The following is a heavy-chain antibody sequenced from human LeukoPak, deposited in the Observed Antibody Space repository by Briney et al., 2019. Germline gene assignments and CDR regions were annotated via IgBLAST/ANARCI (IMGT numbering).Heavy chain of an antibody. CDR1: GFTFSSYS. J-gene: IGHJ4*02. V-gene: IGHV3-21*01. D-gene: IGHD2-2*01. Sequence: PGGSLRLSCAASGFTFSSYSMNWVRQAPGKGLEWVSSISSSSSYIYYADSVKGRFTISRDNAKNSLYLQMNSLRAEDTAVYYCARGVVPAAPAVWYFDYWGQGTLVTVSP. CDR3: ARGVVPAAPAVWYFDY. CDR2: ISSSSSYI.